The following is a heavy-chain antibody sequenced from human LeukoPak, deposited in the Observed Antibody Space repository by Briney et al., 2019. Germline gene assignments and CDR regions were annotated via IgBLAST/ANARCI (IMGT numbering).Heavy chain of an antibody. CDR1: GGSISSADFY. CDR2: IYYSGSA. Sequence: SQTLSLTCAVSGGSISSADFYWSWIRQHPGKGLEWIGFIYYSGSAYYNPSLKSRVSISIDTSKNQFSLTLNSVTAADTAVYYCARGSDFFDYWGQGTLVTVSS. CDR3: ARGSDFFDY. V-gene: IGHV4-31*11. J-gene: IGHJ4*02.